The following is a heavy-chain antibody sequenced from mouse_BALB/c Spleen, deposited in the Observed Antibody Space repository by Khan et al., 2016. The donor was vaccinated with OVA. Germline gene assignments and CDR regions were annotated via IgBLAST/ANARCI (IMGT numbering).Heavy chain of an antibody. J-gene: IGHJ4*01. V-gene: IGHV2-6-1*01. CDR2: IWSDGTT. CDR3: ARQPCFHYYFIDY. CDR1: GFSLTNYG. Sequence: QVQLKESGPGLVAPSQSLSITCTISGFSLTNYGVHWVRQPPGKGLEWLVVIWSDGTTTYDSALKSRLTISKINTKNHVFLKMHILHTIETAMYYLARQPCFHYYFIDYWGQGTSVTVSS.